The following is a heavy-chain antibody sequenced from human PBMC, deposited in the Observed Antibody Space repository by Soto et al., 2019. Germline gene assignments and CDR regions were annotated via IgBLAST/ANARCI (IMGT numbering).Heavy chain of an antibody. J-gene: IGHJ4*02. CDR2: INPNSGGA. CDR1: GYTFTGYY. D-gene: IGHD3-10*01. Sequence: ASVKVSCKASGYTFTGYYMHWVRQAPGQGLEWMGWINPNSGGANYAQKFQGRVTMTRGTSISTAYMELSRLRSDDTAVYYCARLDYYGSGSYPGLDYWGQGTLVTVSS. V-gene: IGHV1-2*02. CDR3: ARLDYYGSGSYPGLDY.